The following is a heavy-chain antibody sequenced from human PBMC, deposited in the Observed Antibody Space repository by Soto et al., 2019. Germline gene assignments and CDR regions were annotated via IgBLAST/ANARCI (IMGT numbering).Heavy chain of an antibody. Sequence: SETLSLTCTVSGGSISSYYWSWIRQPPGKGLEWIGYIYYSGSTNYNPSLKSRVTVSVDTSKNQFSLKLSSVTAADTAVYYCARRYSSSFDYWGQGTLVTVSS. J-gene: IGHJ4*02. V-gene: IGHV4-59*08. D-gene: IGHD6-13*01. CDR3: ARRYSSSFDY. CDR2: IYYSGST. CDR1: GGSISSYY.